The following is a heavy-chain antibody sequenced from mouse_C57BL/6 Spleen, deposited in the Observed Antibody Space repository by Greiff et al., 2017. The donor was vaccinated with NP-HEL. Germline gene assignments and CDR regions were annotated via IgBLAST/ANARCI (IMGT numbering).Heavy chain of an antibody. Sequence: QVQLQQSGAELVKPGASVKISCKASGYAFSSYWMNWVKQRPGKGLEWIGQIYPGDGDTNYNGKFKGKATLTADKSSSTAYMQLSSLTSEDSAVYFCASGYGSSYDWYFDVWGTGTTVTVSS. CDR1: GYAFSSYW. V-gene: IGHV1-80*01. J-gene: IGHJ1*03. D-gene: IGHD1-1*01. CDR2: IYPGDGDT. CDR3: ASGYGSSYDWYFDV.